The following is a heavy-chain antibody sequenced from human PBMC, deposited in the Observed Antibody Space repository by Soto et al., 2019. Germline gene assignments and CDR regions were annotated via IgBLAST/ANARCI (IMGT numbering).Heavy chain of an antibody. Sequence: EVQLVQSGAEAKKPGESLRISCKGSGYSFTSYWINWVRQMPGKGLEWMGRIDPSDSSSNYSPSFQGHVTTSADKSISTAYLQWSSLKASDTAKYFCVRGVGKDIDYWGQGTLVTVSS. D-gene: IGHD3-3*01. V-gene: IGHV5-10-1*03. CDR3: VRGVGKDIDY. J-gene: IGHJ4*02. CDR1: GYSFTSYW. CDR2: IDPSDSSS.